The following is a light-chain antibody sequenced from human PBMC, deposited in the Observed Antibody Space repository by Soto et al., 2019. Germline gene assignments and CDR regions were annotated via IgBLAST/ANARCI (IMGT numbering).Light chain of an antibody. V-gene: IGLV2-11*01. J-gene: IGLJ1*01. Sequence: QSVLTQPPSVSGSPGQSVTISCTGTSSDVGAYDYVSWYQQHPGKAPKLMIYDVSKRPSGVPDRFSGSKSGNTASLTISGLQAEDEADYYCSLYTSENTYVFGTGTKVTVL. CDR1: SSDVGAYDY. CDR3: SLYTSENTYV. CDR2: DVS.